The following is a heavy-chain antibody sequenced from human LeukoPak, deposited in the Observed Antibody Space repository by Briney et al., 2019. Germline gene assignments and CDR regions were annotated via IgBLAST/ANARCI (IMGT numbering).Heavy chain of an antibody. CDR1: GGTFSSYA. Sequence: SVKVSCKASGGTFSSYAISWVRQAPGQGLEWMGRIIPIFGIANYAQKFQGRVTITADKSTSTAYMELSSLRSEDTAVYYCASRFSGYDGEVDYWGQGTLVTVSS. CDR3: ASRFSGYDGEVDY. CDR2: IIPIFGIA. D-gene: IGHD5-12*01. V-gene: IGHV1-69*04. J-gene: IGHJ4*02.